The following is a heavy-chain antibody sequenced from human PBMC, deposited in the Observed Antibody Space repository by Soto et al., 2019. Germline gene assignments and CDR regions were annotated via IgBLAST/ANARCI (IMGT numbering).Heavy chain of an antibody. CDR3: AREGLWELAFDY. Sequence: GGSLRLSCAASGFTFSSYSMNWVRQAPGKGLEWVSSISSSSSYIYYADSVKGRFTISRDNAKNSLYLQMNSLRAEDTAVYYCAREGLWELAFDYWGQGTLVTVSS. CDR2: ISSSSSYI. J-gene: IGHJ4*02. V-gene: IGHV3-21*01. CDR1: GFTFSSYS. D-gene: IGHD1-26*01.